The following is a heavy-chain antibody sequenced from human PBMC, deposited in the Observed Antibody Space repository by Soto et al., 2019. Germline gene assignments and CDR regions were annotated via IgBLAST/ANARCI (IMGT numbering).Heavy chain of an antibody. CDR3: ARGSPGEGDYYYYYGMDV. CDR2: ISSSSSYI. V-gene: IGHV3-21*01. Sequence: PGGSLRLSCAASGFTFSSYSMNWVRQAPGKGLEWVSSISSSSSYIYYADSVKGRFTISRDNAKNSLYLQMNSLRAEDTAVYYCARGSPGEGDYYYYYGMDVWGQGTTVTVSS. CDR1: GFTFSSYS. D-gene: IGHD3-16*01. J-gene: IGHJ6*02.